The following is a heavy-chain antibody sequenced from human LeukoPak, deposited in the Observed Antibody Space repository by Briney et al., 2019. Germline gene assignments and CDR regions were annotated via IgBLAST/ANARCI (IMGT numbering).Heavy chain of an antibody. J-gene: IGHJ4*02. CDR3: ARDMDPH. CDR1: GFTFSSYG. V-gene: IGHV3-30*03. CDR2: ISYDGSNR. D-gene: IGHD2-2*03. Sequence: PGGSLRLSCAASGFTFSSYGMHWVRQAPGKGLEWVAVISYDGSNRYYADSVKGRFTISRDNSKNTLYLQMNSLRAEDTAVYYCARDMDPHWGQGTLVTVSS.